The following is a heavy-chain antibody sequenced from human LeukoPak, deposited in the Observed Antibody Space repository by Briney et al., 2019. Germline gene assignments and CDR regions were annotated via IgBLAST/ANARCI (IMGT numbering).Heavy chain of an antibody. CDR3: ARAGTLQSNPSAFDI. CDR1: GGSISSYY. J-gene: IGHJ3*02. D-gene: IGHD5-24*01. V-gene: IGHV4-59*07. CDR2: IYYSGST. Sequence: SDTLSLTCTVSGGSISSYYWSWIRHPPGRGLEGIGYIYYSGSTSYNPSLRSRVTISVDTSKNQFSLKLYSVTAADTAVYYCARAGTLQSNPSAFDIWGQGTMVTVSS.